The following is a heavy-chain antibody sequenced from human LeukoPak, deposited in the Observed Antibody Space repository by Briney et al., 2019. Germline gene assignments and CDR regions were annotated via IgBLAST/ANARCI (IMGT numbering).Heavy chain of an antibody. Sequence: ASVKVSCKASGYTFTGYYMHWVRQAPGQGLEWMGIINPSGGSTSYAQKFQGRVTMTEDTSTDTAYMELSSLRSEDTAVYYCATDRSLWFGEKYYMDVWGKGTTVTVSS. J-gene: IGHJ6*03. CDR1: GYTFTGYY. V-gene: IGHV1-46*01. D-gene: IGHD3-10*01. CDR3: ATDRSLWFGEKYYMDV. CDR2: INPSGGST.